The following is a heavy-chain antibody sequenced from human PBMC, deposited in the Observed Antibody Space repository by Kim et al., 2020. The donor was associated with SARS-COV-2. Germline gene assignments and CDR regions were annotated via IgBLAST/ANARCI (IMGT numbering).Heavy chain of an antibody. J-gene: IGHJ5*02. CDR2: INHSGST. CDR1: GGSFSGYY. V-gene: IGHV4-34*01. D-gene: IGHD3-22*01. Sequence: SETLSLTCAVYGGSFSGYYWSWIRQPPGKGLEWIGEINHSGSTNYNPSLKSRVTISVDTSKNQFSLKLSSVTAADTAVYYCASSYYYDSSGYLNWFDPWGQGTLVTVSS. CDR3: ASSYYYDSSGYLNWFDP.